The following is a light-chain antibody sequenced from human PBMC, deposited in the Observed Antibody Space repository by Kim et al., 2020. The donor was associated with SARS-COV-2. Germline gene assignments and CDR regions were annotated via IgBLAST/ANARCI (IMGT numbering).Light chain of an antibody. Sequence: QSITISCTGTSSDVGGYNYVSWYQQHPGKAPKLMIYDVSNRPPGVSNRFSGSKSGNTASLTISGLQAEDEADYYCSSYTSSSTLVVFGGGTQLTVL. V-gene: IGLV2-14*03. J-gene: IGLJ2*01. CDR3: SSYTSSSTLVV. CDR1: SSDVGGYNY. CDR2: DVS.